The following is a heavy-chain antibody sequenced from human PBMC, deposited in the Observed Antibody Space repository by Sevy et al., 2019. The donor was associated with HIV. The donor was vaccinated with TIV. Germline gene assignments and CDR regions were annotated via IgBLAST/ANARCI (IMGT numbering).Heavy chain of an antibody. D-gene: IGHD3-9*01. V-gene: IGHV3-33*01. CDR3: ATDRISDWFFDS. J-gene: IGHJ4*02. CDR1: GFIFSNYA. CDR2: IWYDGTDK. Sequence: GGSLRLSCATSGFIFSNYAMHWIRQAPGKGLEWVAVIWYDGTDKYYADSVQGRFTISRDNSKNTLYLQMNSLRVEDTAVYYCATDRISDWFFDSWGQGTLVTVSS.